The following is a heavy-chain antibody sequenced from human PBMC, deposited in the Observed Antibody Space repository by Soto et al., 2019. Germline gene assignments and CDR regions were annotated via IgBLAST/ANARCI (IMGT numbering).Heavy chain of an antibody. CDR1: GFTFSSYA. Sequence: GVSLRLSCAASGFTFSSYAMSWVRQAPGKRLEWVSAISGSGGSTYYADSVKGRYTISRDNSKNTLYLQMNILRAEDTAVYYCAKVLGTIGYDRYYFDYWGQGTLVTVSS. D-gene: IGHD5-12*01. V-gene: IGHV3-23*01. J-gene: IGHJ4*02. CDR3: AKVLGTIGYDRYYFDY. CDR2: ISGSGGST.